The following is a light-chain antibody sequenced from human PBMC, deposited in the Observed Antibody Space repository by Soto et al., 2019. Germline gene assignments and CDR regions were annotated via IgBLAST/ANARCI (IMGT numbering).Light chain of an antibody. Sequence: DIQMTQYKPSLSASVGDRVTISCRASQTISSWLAWYQQKPGKAPKLLIYKASTLKSGVPSRFSGSGSGTEFTLTISSLRPDDFATYYCRQYETYWTFGQVTKVDIK. CDR1: QTISSW. V-gene: IGKV1-5*03. CDR3: RQYETYWT. CDR2: KAS. J-gene: IGKJ1*01.